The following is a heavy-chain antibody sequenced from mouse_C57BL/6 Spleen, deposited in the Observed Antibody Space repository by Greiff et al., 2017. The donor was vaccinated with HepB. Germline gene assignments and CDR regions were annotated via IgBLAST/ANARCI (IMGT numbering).Heavy chain of an antibody. Sequence: EVQLVESGGGLVKPGGSLKLSCAASGFTFSSYAMSWVRQTPEKRLEWVATISDGGSYTYYPDNVKGRFTITRDNAKNNLYLQLSHLKSEDTAMYYCAREDGCVAWFAYWGQGTLVTVSA. CDR2: ISDGGSYT. J-gene: IGHJ3*01. V-gene: IGHV5-4*01. CDR1: GFTFSSYA. D-gene: IGHD2-3*01. CDR3: AREDGCVAWFAY.